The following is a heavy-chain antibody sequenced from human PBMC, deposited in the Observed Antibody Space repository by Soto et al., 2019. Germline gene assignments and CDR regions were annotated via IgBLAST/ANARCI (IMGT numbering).Heavy chain of an antibody. V-gene: IGHV4-30-4*01. CDR3: ASKKKNWGLGY. D-gene: IGHD7-27*01. J-gene: IGHJ4*02. CDR2: IYYSGST. Sequence: SETLSLTCTVSGGSISSGDYYWSWIRQPPGKGLEWIGYIYYSGSTYYNPSLKSRVTISVDTPKNQFSLKLSSVTAADTAVYYCASKKKNWGLGYWGQGTLVTVSS. CDR1: GGSISSGDYY.